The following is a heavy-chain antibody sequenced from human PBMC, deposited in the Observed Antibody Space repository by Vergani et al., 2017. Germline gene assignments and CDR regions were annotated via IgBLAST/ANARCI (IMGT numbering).Heavy chain of an antibody. CDR1: GFTFSSYG. V-gene: IGHV3-33*01. CDR2: IWYDGSNK. CDR3: ARTPAIAARRTWYYFDY. D-gene: IGHD6-6*01. J-gene: IGHJ4*02. Sequence: VQLVESGGGVVQPGRSLRLSCAASGFTFSSYGMHWVRQAPGKGLEWVAVIWYDGSNKYDADSVKGRFTISRDNSKNTLYLQLNSLRAEDTAVYYCARTPAIAARRTWYYFDYWGQGTLVTVSS.